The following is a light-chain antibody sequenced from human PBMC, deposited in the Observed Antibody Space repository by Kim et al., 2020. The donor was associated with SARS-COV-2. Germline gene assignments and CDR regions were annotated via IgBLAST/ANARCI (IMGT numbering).Light chain of an antibody. CDR3: AVWDDSLNGRV. J-gene: IGLJ3*02. CDR1: SSHIGNTP. CDR2: SND. Sequence: QSVLVQPPSASGTPGQTVTISCSGISSHIGNTPRSWYRQAPGAAPKLLIYSNDQRPSGVPARFSGSKSGASASLAISGLQSEDGADYHCAVWDDSLNGRVFGGGTQLTVL. V-gene: IGLV1-44*01.